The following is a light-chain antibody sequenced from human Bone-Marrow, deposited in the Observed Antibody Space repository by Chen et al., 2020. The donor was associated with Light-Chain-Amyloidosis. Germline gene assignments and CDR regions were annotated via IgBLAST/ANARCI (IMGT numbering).Light chain of an antibody. CDR1: QSVLFSSNNKNY. J-gene: IGKJ2*01. Sequence: DIVMTQSPDSLAVSLGERATINCKSSQSVLFSSNNKNYLSWYQQKPGQPPKLLIYWASTRESGVPDRFSGGGSGTDFTLTISSLQAEDVADYYCQQYHTTAYTFGQGTKLEIK. V-gene: IGKV4-1*01. CDR2: WAS. CDR3: QQYHTTAYT.